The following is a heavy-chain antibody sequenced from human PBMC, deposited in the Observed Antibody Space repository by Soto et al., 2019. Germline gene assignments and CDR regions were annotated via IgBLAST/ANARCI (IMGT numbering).Heavy chain of an antibody. CDR2: IDPSLDST. Sequence: SVKVSCKASGSSVTKYYIHWVRQAPGQGLEWMAIIDPSLDSTTYAQKFQGRVTVTGDTSTSTVYMELSTLRSEDTAVYYCARGYSPDSNNWFGPWGQGTLVTVSS. CDR1: GSSVTKYY. D-gene: IGHD1-20*01. J-gene: IGHJ5*02. V-gene: IGHV1-46*01. CDR3: ARGYSPDSNNWFGP.